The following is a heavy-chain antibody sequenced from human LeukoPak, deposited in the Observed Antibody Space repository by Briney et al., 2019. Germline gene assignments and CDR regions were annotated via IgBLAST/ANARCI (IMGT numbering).Heavy chain of an antibody. CDR3: ARIPLHCTNGVCYKTGFDY. J-gene: IGHJ4*02. CDR2: IYPGDSDT. V-gene: IGHV5-51*01. CDR1: GYSFTSYW. D-gene: IGHD2-8*01. Sequence: GESLKISCKGSGYSFTSYWIGWVRQMPRKGLEWMGIIYPGDSDTRYSPSFQGQVTISADKSISTAYLQWSSLKASDTAMYYCARIPLHCTNGVCYKTGFDYWGQGTLVTVSS.